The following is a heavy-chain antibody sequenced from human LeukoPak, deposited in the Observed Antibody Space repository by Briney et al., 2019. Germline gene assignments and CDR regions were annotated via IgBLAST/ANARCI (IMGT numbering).Heavy chain of an antibody. J-gene: IGHJ4*02. CDR2: INHSGST. V-gene: IGHV4-34*01. CDR3: ARRLWFGECFDY. Sequence: SETLSLTCAVYGGSFSGYYWSWIRQPPGKGLEWIGEINHSGSTNYNPSLKSRVTISVDTSKNQFSLKLSSVTAADTAVYYCARRLWFGECFDYWGQGTLVTVSS. D-gene: IGHD3-10*01. CDR1: GGSFSGYY.